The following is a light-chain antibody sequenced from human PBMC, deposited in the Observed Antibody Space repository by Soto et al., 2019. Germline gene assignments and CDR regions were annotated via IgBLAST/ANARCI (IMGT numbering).Light chain of an antibody. J-gene: IGLJ2*01. CDR3: SSYSSSSTL. CDR2: DVN. Sequence: QSALTQPASVSGSPGQSITISCTGSSSDVGGYDYVSWYQQHPGKAPKLIIYDVNNRPSGVSNRFSGSKSANTASLTISGLQAEDEADYYCSSYSSSSTLFGGGTKLIVL. V-gene: IGLV2-14*01. CDR1: SSDVGGYDY.